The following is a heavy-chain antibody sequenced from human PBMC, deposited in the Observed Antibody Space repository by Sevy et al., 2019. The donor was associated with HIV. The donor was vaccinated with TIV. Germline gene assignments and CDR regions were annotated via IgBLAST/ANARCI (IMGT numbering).Heavy chain of an antibody. CDR1: GFTFSNAW. CDR3: TTDSEWLRSGLDY. V-gene: IGHV3-15*01. J-gene: IGHJ4*02. Sequence: GGSLRLSCAASGFTFSNAWMSWVRQAPGKGLEWVGRIKSKTEGGTTDYAAPVKGRFTISRDDSKNTLYLQMNSLKTEDTAVYYCTTDSEWLRSGLDYWGQGTLVTVSS. CDR2: IKSKTEGGTT. D-gene: IGHD5-12*01.